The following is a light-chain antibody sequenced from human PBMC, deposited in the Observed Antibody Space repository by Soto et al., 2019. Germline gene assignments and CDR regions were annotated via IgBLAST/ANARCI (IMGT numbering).Light chain of an antibody. CDR3: QQYNSYRT. Sequence: IQMTQSPSTLSASVGDRVTITCRASQNIGRWLAWYQQKPGKAPKLLIYDASSLESGVSSRFSGSGSGTEFTLTISSLQPDDLATYYCQQYNSYRTFGQGTKVDIK. J-gene: IGKJ1*01. V-gene: IGKV1-5*01. CDR2: DAS. CDR1: QNIGRW.